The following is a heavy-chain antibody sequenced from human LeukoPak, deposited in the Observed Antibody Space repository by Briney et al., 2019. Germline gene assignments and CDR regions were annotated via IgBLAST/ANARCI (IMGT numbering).Heavy chain of an antibody. J-gene: IGHJ4*02. CDR3: ARERPIVVVPAAPVY. CDR1: GYTFTGYY. D-gene: IGHD2-2*01. V-gene: IGHV1-2*02. Sequence: ASVKVSCKASGYTFTGYYMHWVRQAPGQGLEWMGWINPNSGGTNYAQKFQGRVTMTRDTSISTAYMELSRLRSDDTAVYYCARERPIVVVPAAPVYWGQGTLVPVS. CDR2: INPNSGGT.